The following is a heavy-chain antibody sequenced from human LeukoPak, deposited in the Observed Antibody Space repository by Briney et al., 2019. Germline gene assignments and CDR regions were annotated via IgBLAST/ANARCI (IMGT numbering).Heavy chain of an antibody. CDR1: GFTFRSYS. Sequence: GGSLSLSWQASGFTFRSYSMNWFRQPPGKGLEGVSYISSSSSTIYYADSVKGQFTISRDNAKNSLYLQMNSLRAEDTAVYYCAREGSMVRGVIIDLNFDYWGQGTLVTVSS. V-gene: IGHV3-48*01. D-gene: IGHD3-10*01. CDR2: ISSSSSTI. CDR3: AREGSMVRGVIIDLNFDY. J-gene: IGHJ4*02.